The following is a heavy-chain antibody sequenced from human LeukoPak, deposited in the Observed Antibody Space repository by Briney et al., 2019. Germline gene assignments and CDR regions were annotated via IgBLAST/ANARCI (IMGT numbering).Heavy chain of an antibody. CDR1: GFTFSSYA. J-gene: IGHJ4*02. CDR3: ARDRAMAL. Sequence: GGSLRLSCAASGFTFSSYAMSWVRQAPGKGLEWVANINQDESEKYYVASVKGRFTISRDNAKNSLYLQMNSLRAEDTAVYYCARDRAMALWGQGALVTVSS. D-gene: IGHD6-19*01. CDR2: INQDESEK. V-gene: IGHV3-7*01.